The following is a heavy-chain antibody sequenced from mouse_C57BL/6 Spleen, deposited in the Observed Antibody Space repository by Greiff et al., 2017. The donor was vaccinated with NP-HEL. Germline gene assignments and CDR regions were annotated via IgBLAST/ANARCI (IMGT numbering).Heavy chain of an antibody. CDR1: GYTFTSYW. Sequence: QVQLQQPGAELVKPGASVKMSCKASGYTFTSYWITWVKQRPGQGLEWIGDIYPGSGSTNYNEKFKSKATLTVDTSSSTAYMQLSSLTSEDSAVYYCASYYGSSYVWFAYWGQGTLVTVSA. V-gene: IGHV1-55*01. D-gene: IGHD1-1*01. J-gene: IGHJ3*01. CDR3: ASYYGSSYVWFAY. CDR2: IYPGSGST.